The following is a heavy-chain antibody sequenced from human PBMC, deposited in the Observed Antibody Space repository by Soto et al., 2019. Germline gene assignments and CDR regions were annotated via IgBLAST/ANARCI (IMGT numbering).Heavy chain of an antibody. CDR3: ARGGSYVGFDS. Sequence: SATLALTCTVSGCSLNSSSYYWSWIRQPPGKGLEWIGYIHYFGSTKYNPSLESRVVISVDTSKNQFSLKVPSVTAADTAKYFCARGGSYVGFDSWGQGARVTVSS. V-gene: IGHV4-61*01. CDR2: IHYFGST. J-gene: IGHJ4*02. D-gene: IGHD1-26*01. CDR1: GCSLNSSSYY.